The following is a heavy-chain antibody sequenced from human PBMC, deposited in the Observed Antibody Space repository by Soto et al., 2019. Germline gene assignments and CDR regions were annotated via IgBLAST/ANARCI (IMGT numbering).Heavy chain of an antibody. D-gene: IGHD3-3*01. J-gene: IGHJ5*02. CDR1: GFTFSSYW. Sequence: EVQLVESGGGLVQPGGSLRLSCAASGFTFSSYWMSWVRQAPGKGLEWVANIKQDGSEKYYVDSVKGRFTISRDNAKNSLYLQMNCLRAEDTAVYYCARIFGLNWFDPWGQGTLVTVSS. CDR2: IKQDGSEK. V-gene: IGHV3-7*03. CDR3: ARIFGLNWFDP.